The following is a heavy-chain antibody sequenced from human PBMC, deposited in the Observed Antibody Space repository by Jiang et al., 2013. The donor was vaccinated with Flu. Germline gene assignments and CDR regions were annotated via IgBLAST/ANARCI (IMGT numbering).Heavy chain of an antibody. V-gene: IGHV5-51*01. Sequence: KGSGYSFTSYWIGWVRQMPGKGLEWMGIIYPGDSDTRYSPSSKARSPSQPTSPSVTAYLQWSSLKASDTAMYYCARHRMTTDLYYFDYWGQGTLVTVSS. J-gene: IGHJ4*02. CDR3: ARHRMTTDLYYFDY. D-gene: IGHD4-11*01. CDR2: IYPGDSDT. CDR1: GYSFTSYW.